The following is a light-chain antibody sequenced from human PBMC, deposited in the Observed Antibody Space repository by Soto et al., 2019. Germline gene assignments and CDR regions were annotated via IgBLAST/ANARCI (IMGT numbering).Light chain of an antibody. CDR3: QQYYTTPLT. CDR1: QSALSSANNKNH. V-gene: IGKV4-1*01. J-gene: IGKJ4*01. Sequence: IVMTQTPDSLAVSLGERATINCKSSQSALSSANNKNHLAWYQHKVGQPPRLLIYWASTRESGVPDRFSGSGSGTDVTLTISSPQAEDVAIYYCQQYYTTPLTFGGGTKVDIK. CDR2: WAS.